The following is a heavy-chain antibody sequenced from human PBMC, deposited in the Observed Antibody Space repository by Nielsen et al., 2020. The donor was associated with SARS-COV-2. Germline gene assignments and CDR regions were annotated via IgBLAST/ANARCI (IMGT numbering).Heavy chain of an antibody. V-gene: IGHV4-39*01. D-gene: IGHD6-13*01. CDR3: ARHGWQPLVDF. CDR2: IYHRGKT. CDR1: GVSITSGNYY. J-gene: IGHJ4*02. Sequence: SETLSLTCTVSGVSITSGNYYWGWIRQTPGKGMEWIGDIYHRGKTYYNPSLKSRVTISVDTSKNHFSLNLSSVTAADTAVYYCARHGWQPLVDFWGQGTLVTVSS.